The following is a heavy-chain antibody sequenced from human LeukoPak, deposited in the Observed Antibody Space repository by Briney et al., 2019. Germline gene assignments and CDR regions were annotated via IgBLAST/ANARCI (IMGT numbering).Heavy chain of an antibody. CDR3: ASGPAPYDILTGYYHY. D-gene: IGHD3-9*01. CDR1: GFTFSDTD. CDR2: ISPSGTDI. J-gene: IGHJ4*02. Sequence: PGVSLRLSCAVSGFTFSDTDMTWIRQAPGKGLESLSYISPSGTDISYADSVKGRITISRDNAKTSLYLQMNSLRAEDTTVYYCASGPAPYDILTGYYHYWGQGTLVTVSS. V-gene: IGHV3-11*04.